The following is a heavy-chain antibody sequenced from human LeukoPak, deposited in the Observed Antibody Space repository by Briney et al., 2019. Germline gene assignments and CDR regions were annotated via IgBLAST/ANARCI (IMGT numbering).Heavy chain of an antibody. CDR3: ARQKASRMVRGVMDYYYMDV. CDR1: GFTFSGYS. Sequence: QAGGSLRLSCAASGFTFSGYSMNWVRQAPGKGLEWVSYISSSSSPIYYADSVKDRFTISRDNAKNSLYLQVNSLRAEDTAVYYCARQKASRMVRGVMDYYYMDVWGKGTTVTVSS. CDR2: ISSSSSPI. V-gene: IGHV3-48*04. J-gene: IGHJ6*03. D-gene: IGHD3-10*01.